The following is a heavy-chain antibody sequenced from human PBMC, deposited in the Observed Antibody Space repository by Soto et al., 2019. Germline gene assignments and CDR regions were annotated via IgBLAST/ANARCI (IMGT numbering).Heavy chain of an antibody. J-gene: IGHJ4*02. Sequence: LRLSCAASGFTFNDAWMSWVRQAPGKGLEWVGRIKSKSDGGTTDYAAPVKGRFIISRDDSKNTLFLQVNSLKTEDTAVYYCTTRIPGTIGFDHWGQGTLVTVSS. V-gene: IGHV3-15*01. CDR3: TTRIPGTIGFDH. CDR1: GFTFNDAW. CDR2: IKSKSDGGTT. D-gene: IGHD1-20*01.